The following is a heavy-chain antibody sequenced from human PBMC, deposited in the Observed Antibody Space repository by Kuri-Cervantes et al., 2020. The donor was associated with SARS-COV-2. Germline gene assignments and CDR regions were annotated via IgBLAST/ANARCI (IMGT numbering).Heavy chain of an antibody. D-gene: IGHD2-2*01. V-gene: IGHV4-38-2*02. CDR1: GYSISSGYY. CDR2: IYHSGST. CDR3: SSGVPGGDEGVYYYMDV. J-gene: IGHJ6*03. Sequence: ESLKISCTVSGYSISSGYYWGWIRQPPGKGLEWIGSIYHSGSTYYNPSLKSRVTISVDRSKNQFSLKLSSVTAAYTAVYYCSSGVPGGDEGVYYYMDVWGKGTTVTVSS.